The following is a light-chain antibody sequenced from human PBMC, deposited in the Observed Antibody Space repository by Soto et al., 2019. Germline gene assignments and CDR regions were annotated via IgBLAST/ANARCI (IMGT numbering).Light chain of an antibody. J-gene: IGKJ3*01. CDR1: HDMNNF. CDR2: DAS. CDR3: HQYDTVPYA. Sequence: DTQMTQSPSSLSASVGDRVTITCQASHDMNNFVNWYQHRPGKAPKLLIYDASNLETGVPSRFSGSGSGTHFTFTINSLQPEDVATYYCHQYDTVPYAFGPGTKVDLK. V-gene: IGKV1-33*01.